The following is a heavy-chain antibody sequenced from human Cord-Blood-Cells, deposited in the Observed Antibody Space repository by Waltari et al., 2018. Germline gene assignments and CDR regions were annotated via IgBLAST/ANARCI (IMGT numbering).Heavy chain of an antibody. Sequence: QVQLVQSGAEVKKPGASVKVSCKASGYTFTGYYMHWVRQAPGQGLEWMGWINPNSGGTNYAQKFQGRVTMTRDTSISTAYMELGRLRSDDTAVYYCARDYDFWSGYYYFDYWGQGTLVTVSS. D-gene: IGHD3-3*01. V-gene: IGHV1-2*02. J-gene: IGHJ4*02. CDR1: GYTFTGYY. CDR3: ARDYDFWSGYYYFDY. CDR2: INPNSGGT.